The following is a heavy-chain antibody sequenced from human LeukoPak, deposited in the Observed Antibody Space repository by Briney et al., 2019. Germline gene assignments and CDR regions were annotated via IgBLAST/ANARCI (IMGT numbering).Heavy chain of an antibody. Sequence: GGSLRLSCAASGFSVSNNYMSWVRQAPGKGLVWVSRISSDGSSRTYADSVKGRFTISRDNAKNTLYLQMNSLRAEDTAMYYCARELHGLLDVFDIWGQGTMVTVSS. V-gene: IGHV3-74*01. J-gene: IGHJ3*02. CDR3: ARELHGLLDVFDI. D-gene: IGHD3/OR15-3a*01. CDR1: GFSVSNNY. CDR2: ISSDGSSR.